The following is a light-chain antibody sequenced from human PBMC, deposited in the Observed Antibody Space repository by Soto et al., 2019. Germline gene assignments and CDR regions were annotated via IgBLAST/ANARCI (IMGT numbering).Light chain of an antibody. J-gene: IGLJ1*01. CDR3: SSYTSSRSYV. CDR2: DVS. CDR1: SSDFVCFNF. Sequence: QSVLTQPASVSGSPGKSITISCTGTSSDFVCFNFVSWYQQHPGKAPKLMIYDVSNLPSGVFNRFSGSKSGNTASLTISGLQAEDEADYYCSSYTSSRSYVFGTGTKVTVL. V-gene: IGLV2-14*01.